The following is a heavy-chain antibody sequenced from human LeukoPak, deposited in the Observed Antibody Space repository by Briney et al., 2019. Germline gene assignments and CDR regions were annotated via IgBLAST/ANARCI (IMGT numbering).Heavy chain of an antibody. V-gene: IGHV1-2*02. Sequence: ASVKVSCKASGYTFTDYYMHWVRQAPGQGLEWMGWINLNSGGTHLAREFQGRVTMTRDTSINTAYMELSRLRSDDTAMYYCANIQKWLPYWGQGTLVTVSS. J-gene: IGHJ4*02. CDR3: ANIQKWLPY. CDR2: INLNSGGT. D-gene: IGHD5-18*01. CDR1: GYTFTDYY.